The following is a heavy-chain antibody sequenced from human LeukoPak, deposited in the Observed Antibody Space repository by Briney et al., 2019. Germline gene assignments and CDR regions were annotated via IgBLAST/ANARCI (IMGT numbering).Heavy chain of an antibody. D-gene: IGHD3-16*01. V-gene: IGHV4-34*01. CDR2: INHSGST. J-gene: IGHJ6*03. CDR3: ARVKDPGGYYYYYYMDI. CDR1: GGSFSGHY. Sequence: SEILPLTCAVYGGSFSGHYWTWIRQPPGKGLEWIGEINHSGSTNYNPSLKSRVTISVDTSKNQFSLKVCSVTAADTAVYYCARVKDPGGYYYYYYMDIWGKGNTVTVSS.